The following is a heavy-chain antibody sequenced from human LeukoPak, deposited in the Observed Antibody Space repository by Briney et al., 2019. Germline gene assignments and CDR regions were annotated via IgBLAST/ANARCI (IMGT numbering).Heavy chain of an antibody. V-gene: IGHV4-59*08. CDR1: GGSIRNYY. J-gene: IGHJ3*02. D-gene: IGHD3-9*01. CDR3: ARSGVFSGYDAFDI. Sequence: PSETLSLTCTVSGGSIRNYYRSWIRQPPGKGLEWIGYIYHTGSTNYNPSLKSRITVSVDTSKNQFSLKVTSVTAADTAVYYCARSGVFSGYDAFDIWGQGTMVTVSS. CDR2: IYHTGST.